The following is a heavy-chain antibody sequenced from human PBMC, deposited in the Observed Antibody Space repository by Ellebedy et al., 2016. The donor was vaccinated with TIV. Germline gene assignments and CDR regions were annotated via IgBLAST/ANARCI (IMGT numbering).Heavy chain of an antibody. J-gene: IGHJ6*02. Sequence: AASVKVSCKASGYTFTSYGISWVRQAPGQGLEWMGWISAYNGNTNYAQKLQGRVTMTTDTSTSTAYMELRSLRSDDTAVYYCARYRYFGELFLAMYYYYGMDVWGQGTTVTVSS. CDR3: ARYRYFGELFLAMYYYYGMDV. D-gene: IGHD3-10*01. CDR2: ISAYNGNT. V-gene: IGHV1-18*01. CDR1: GYTFTSYG.